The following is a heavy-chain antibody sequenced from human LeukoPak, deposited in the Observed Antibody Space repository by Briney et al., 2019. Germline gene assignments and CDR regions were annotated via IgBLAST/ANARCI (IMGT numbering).Heavy chain of an antibody. V-gene: IGHV5-51*01. CDR3: ARAIQTYYYDSSGYYPFDY. J-gene: IGHJ4*02. CDR2: IYPGDSET. D-gene: IGHD3-22*01. Sequence: GESLKISCKASGYTFTNYWIGWVRQMPGKGLEWMGIIYPGDSETRYSSSFQGQVTISADKSISTAYLQWSSLKASDTAMYYCARAIQTYYYDSSGYYPFDYWGQGTLVTVSS. CDR1: GYTFTNYW.